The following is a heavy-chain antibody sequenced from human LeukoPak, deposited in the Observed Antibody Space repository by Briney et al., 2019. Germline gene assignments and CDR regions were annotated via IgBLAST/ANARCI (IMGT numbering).Heavy chain of an antibody. CDR1: GFTVSSNY. CDR2: IYSGGST. CDR3: ASANYDFWSGYHS. J-gene: IGHJ4*02. V-gene: IGHV3-53*01. Sequence: GGSLRLSCAASGFTVSSNYMSWVRQAPGKGLEWVSVIYSGGSTYYADPVKGRFTISRDNSKNTLYLQMNSLRAEDTAVYYCASANYDFWSGYHSWGQGTLVTVSS. D-gene: IGHD3-3*01.